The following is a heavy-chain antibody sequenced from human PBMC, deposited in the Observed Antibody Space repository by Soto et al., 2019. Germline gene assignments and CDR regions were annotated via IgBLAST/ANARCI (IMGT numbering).Heavy chain of an antibody. J-gene: IGHJ6*02. CDR1: GYTFTSYY. CDR2: INPSGGST. D-gene: IGHD3-10*01. Sequence: ASVKVSCKASGYTFTSYYMHWVRQAPGQGLEWMGIINPSGGSTSYAQKFQGRVTMTRDTSTSTVYMELSSLRSEDTAVYYCARDYYGSGSYPSPYYYYYGMDVWGQGTTVTVSS. CDR3: ARDYYGSGSYPSPYYYYYGMDV. V-gene: IGHV1-46*01.